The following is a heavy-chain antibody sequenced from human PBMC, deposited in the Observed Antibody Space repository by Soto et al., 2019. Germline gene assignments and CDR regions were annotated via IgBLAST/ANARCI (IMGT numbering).Heavy chain of an antibody. Sequence: GGSLRLSCAASGFTVSNNYMRWVRQAPGKGLEWVSLIYSGGNTHYADSVKGRFTISRDNSKNTLFLQMNSLRVEDTAVYYCARDPPGIAASGAGGWGQGTLVTVSS. CDR3: ARDPPGIAASGAGG. J-gene: IGHJ4*02. CDR1: GFTVSNNY. CDR2: IYSGGNT. V-gene: IGHV3-53*01. D-gene: IGHD6-13*01.